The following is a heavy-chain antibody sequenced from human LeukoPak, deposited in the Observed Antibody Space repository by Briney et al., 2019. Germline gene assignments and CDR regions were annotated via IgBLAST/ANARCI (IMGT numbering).Heavy chain of an antibody. CDR3: AKPRWFGGFLDY. J-gene: IGHJ4*02. Sequence: PGGSLRLSCAASGFTFSSYAMSWVRQAPGKGLEWVSAISGSGGSTYCADSVKGRFTISRDNSKNTLYLQMNSLRAEDTAVYYCAKPRWFGGFLDYWGQGTLVTVSS. CDR1: GFTFSSYA. CDR2: ISGSGGST. D-gene: IGHD3-10*01. V-gene: IGHV3-23*01.